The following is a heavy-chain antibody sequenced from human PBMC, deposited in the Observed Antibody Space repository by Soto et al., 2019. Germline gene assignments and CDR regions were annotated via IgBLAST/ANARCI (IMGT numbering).Heavy chain of an antibody. CDR1: GGTISSHA. J-gene: IGHJ6*02. V-gene: IGHV1-69*01. CDR3: ARDRRPYDHGMDV. Sequence: QVQLVQSGAEVKKPGSSVKLSCTASGGTISSHAISWVRQAPGQGLEWMGGIIPILGTTNYAQKFQGRVTITADESMSTVYMELSSLSFEDTAVHYCARDRRPYDHGMDVWGQGTTVTVS. CDR2: IIPILGTT.